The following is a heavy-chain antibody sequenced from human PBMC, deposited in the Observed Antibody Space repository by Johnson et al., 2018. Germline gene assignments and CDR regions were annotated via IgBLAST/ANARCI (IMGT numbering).Heavy chain of an antibody. V-gene: IGHV3-73*01. CDR2: IRSKANSYAT. CDR1: GFTFSGSA. Sequence: VQLVESGGGLVQPGGSLKLSCAASGFTFSGSAMHWVRQASGKGLEWVGRIRSKANSYATAYAASVKGRFTISRDDSKNTAYPQMNSLKTEDTAVYYCTRQQKVRGVIYYMDVWGKGTTVTVSS. CDR3: TRQQKVRGVIYYMDV. J-gene: IGHJ6*03. D-gene: IGHD3-10*01.